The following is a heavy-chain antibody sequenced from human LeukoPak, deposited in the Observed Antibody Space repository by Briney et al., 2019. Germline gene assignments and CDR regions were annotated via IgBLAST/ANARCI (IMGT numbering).Heavy chain of an antibody. V-gene: IGHV4-30-4*01. D-gene: IGHD5-12*01. J-gene: IGHJ4*02. CDR1: GGSISSGDYY. CDR2: IYYSGST. Sequence: SETLSLTCTVSGGSISSGDYYWSWIRQPPGKGLEWIGYIYYSGSTYYNPSLKSRVTISVDTSKNQFSLKLSSVTAADTAVYYCARGVATRDRVVDYWGQGTLVTVSS. CDR3: ARGVATRDRVVDY.